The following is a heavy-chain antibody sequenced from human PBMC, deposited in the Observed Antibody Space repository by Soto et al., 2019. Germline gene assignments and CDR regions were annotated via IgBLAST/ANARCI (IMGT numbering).Heavy chain of an antibody. J-gene: IGHJ5*02. CDR3: ARHGMGAAGWFDP. CDR1: GGSITSSGSS. D-gene: IGHD1-26*01. V-gene: IGHV4-39*01. CDR2: IFYTGNT. Sequence: SETLSLTCTVSGGSITSSGSSWAWLRQTPGKGLEGVGSIFYTGNTYYNPSLWSRVIISADTSKNQFSLKMTSVTAADTAVYFCARHGMGAAGWFDPWGQGTLVTVSS.